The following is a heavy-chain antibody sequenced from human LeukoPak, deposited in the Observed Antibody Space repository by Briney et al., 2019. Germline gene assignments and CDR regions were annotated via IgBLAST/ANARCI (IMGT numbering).Heavy chain of an antibody. D-gene: IGHD3-9*01. J-gene: IGHJ4*02. CDR1: GFTFSSYA. V-gene: IGHV3-30*02. CDR3: AKNGARWSYDILTGYWDY. CDR2: IRYDGSNK. Sequence: GGSLRLSCAASGFTFSSYAMSWVRQAPGKGLEWVAFIRYDGSNKYYADSVKGRFTISRDNSKNTLYLQMNSLRAEDTAVYYCAKNGARWSYDILTGYWDYWGQGTLVTVSS.